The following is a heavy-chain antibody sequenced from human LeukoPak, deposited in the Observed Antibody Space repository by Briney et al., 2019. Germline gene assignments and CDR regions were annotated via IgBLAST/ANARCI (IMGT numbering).Heavy chain of an antibody. CDR1: GGSFSGYY. J-gene: IGHJ4*02. D-gene: IGHD6-13*01. Sequence: SETLSLTCAVYGGSFSGYYWSWIRQPPGKGLEWIGEINHSGSTSYNPSLKSRVTISVDTSKNQFSLKLSSVTAADTAVYYCARGDMAATGTPFDNWGQGTLVTVSS. CDR2: INHSGST. CDR3: ARGDMAATGTPFDN. V-gene: IGHV4-34*01.